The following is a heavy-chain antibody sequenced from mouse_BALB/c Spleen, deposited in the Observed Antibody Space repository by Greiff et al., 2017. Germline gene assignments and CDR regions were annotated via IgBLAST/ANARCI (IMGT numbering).Heavy chain of an antibody. V-gene: IGHV2-9*02. CDR1: GFSLTSYG. Sequence: VQRVESGPGLVAPSQSLSITCTVSGFSLTSYGVHWVRQPPGKGLEWLGVIWAGGSTNYNSALMSRLSISKDNSKSQVFLKMNSLQTDDTAMYYCARDWGSPAGYGMDYWGQGTSVTVSS. CDR3: ARDWGSPAGYGMDY. D-gene: IGHD2-10*02. J-gene: IGHJ4*01. CDR2: IWAGGST.